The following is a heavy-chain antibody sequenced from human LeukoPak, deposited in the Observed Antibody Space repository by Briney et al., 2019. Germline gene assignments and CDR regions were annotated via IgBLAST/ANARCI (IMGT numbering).Heavy chain of an antibody. CDR2: IYYSGST. CDR3: ARDKSPYYDSSGYDAFDI. J-gene: IGHJ3*02. V-gene: IGHV4-59*01. D-gene: IGHD3-22*01. Sequence: SETLSLTCTVSGGSISSYYWSWIRQPPGKGLEWIGYIYYSGSTNYNPSLKSRVTISVDTSKNQFSLKLSSVTAADTAVYYCARDKSPYYDSSGYDAFDIWGQGTMVTVSS. CDR1: GGSISSYY.